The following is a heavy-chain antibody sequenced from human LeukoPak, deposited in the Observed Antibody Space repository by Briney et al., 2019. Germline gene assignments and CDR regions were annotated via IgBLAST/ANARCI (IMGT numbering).Heavy chain of an antibody. J-gene: IGHJ4*02. Sequence: PGGSLRLSCAASGFTFSSYEMNWVRQAPGKGLEWVSYISSSGSTIYYADSVKGRFTISRDNAKNSLYLQMNSLRAEDTAVYYCARAAGFYDSSGYLNFDYWGQGTLVIVSS. CDR3: ARAAGFYDSSGYLNFDY. CDR2: ISSSGSTI. CDR1: GFTFSSYE. V-gene: IGHV3-48*03. D-gene: IGHD3-22*01.